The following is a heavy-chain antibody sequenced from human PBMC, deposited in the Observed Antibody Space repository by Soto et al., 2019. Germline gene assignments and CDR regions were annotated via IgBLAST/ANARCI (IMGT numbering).Heavy chain of an antibody. D-gene: IGHD2-21*01. CDR2: ISYDGSNK. CDR3: AKDIVRYTDGACDY. V-gene: IGHV3-30*18. J-gene: IGHJ4*02. CDR1: GFTFNTYG. Sequence: QVQLVESGGAVVQPGKSLRLSCAASGFTFNTYGMYWVRQAPGKWLEWVAAISYDGSNKYHADSVKGRFTISRDNSKNTLYLPMNSLRVEDTAVYYCAKDIVRYTDGACDYWGQGALVTVSS.